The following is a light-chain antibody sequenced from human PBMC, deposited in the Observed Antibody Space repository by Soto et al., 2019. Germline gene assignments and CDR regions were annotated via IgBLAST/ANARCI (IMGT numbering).Light chain of an antibody. Sequence: QSVLTQPPSVSGAPGQRVTISCTGSSSNIGSGYDVQWYQQLPGTAPKLLMYGNTNRPSGVPDRFSGSKSGTSASLAITGLQAEDEADYDGQSYDSSLTALYVFGTGTKLTV. CDR1: SSNIGSGYD. V-gene: IGLV1-40*01. CDR3: QSYDSSLTALYV. CDR2: GNT. J-gene: IGLJ1*01.